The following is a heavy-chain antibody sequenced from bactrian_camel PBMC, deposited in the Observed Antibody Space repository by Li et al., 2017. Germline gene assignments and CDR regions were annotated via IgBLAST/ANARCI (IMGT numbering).Heavy chain of an antibody. CDR2: IGRDGTT. D-gene: IGHD3*01. CDR1: DLTYRSDC. CDR3: AKIYTAGYGCLPGLLSSDFLG. J-gene: IGHJ4*01. V-gene: IGHV3S55*01. Sequence: HVQLVESGGGSVQAGGSLRLSCVASDLTYRSDCLGWFRQAPAKEREGLAVIGRDGTTSTTDPVKGRFAISKDNSKNTLYLQMDDLKPEDTAIYYCAKIYTAGYGCLPGLLSSDFLGWGQGTQVTVS.